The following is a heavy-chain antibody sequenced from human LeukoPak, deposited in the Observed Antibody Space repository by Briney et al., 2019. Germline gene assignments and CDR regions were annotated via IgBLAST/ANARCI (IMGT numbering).Heavy chain of an antibody. V-gene: IGHV3-30*03. CDR1: GFTFSSYG. CDR3: AREGLWFGELFKGGFDY. Sequence: PGRSLRLSCAASGFTFSSYGMHWVRQAPGKGLEWVAVISYDGSNKYYADSVKGRFTISRDNSKNTLYLQMNSLRAEDTAVYYCAREGLWFGELFKGGFDYWGRGTLVTVSS. CDR2: ISYDGSNK. J-gene: IGHJ4*02. D-gene: IGHD3-10*01.